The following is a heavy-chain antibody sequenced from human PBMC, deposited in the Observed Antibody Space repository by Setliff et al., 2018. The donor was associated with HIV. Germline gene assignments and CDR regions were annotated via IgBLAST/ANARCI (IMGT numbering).Heavy chain of an antibody. Sequence: PSETLSLTCTVSGGSISISSYYWGWIRQPPGKGLEWIGSINNSGNTYHSPALKTRVTMSVDTSKSHFSLKLSSVTAADTGVYYCVRGGSFNDGFDIWGQGTMVTVSS. CDR2: INNSGNT. CDR1: GGSISISSYY. V-gene: IGHV4-39*01. D-gene: IGHD1-26*01. J-gene: IGHJ3*02. CDR3: VRGGSFNDGFDI.